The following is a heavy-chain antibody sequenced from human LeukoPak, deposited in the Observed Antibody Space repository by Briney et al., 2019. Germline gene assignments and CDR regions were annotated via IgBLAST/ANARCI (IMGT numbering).Heavy chain of an antibody. V-gene: IGHV4-39*02. CDR2: MNYTGT. Sequence: SEALSLTCAVSGGSITISSHFWGWFRQPPGQGLEWIASMNYTGTNYNPTLKSRDSMSVDRSKNYFSLKLSSVTAADTAVYYCARRVGDYSHYYFDYWGQGALVAVSS. CDR1: GGSITISSHF. D-gene: IGHD4-17*01. J-gene: IGHJ4*02. CDR3: ARRVGDYSHYYFDY.